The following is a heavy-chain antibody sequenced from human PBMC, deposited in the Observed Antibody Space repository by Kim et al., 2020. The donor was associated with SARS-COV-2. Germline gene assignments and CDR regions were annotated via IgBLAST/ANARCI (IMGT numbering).Heavy chain of an antibody. CDR1: GGSISSYY. CDR2: IYYSGST. CDR3: ARAHSGSYRSGYYFDY. Sequence: LETLSLTCTVSGGSISSYYWSWIRLPPGKGLEWIGYIYYSGSTNCNPSLKSRVTISVDTSKNQFSLKLSSVTAADTAVYYCARAHSGSYRSGYYFDYWGQRALVTVSS. V-gene: IGHV4-59*01. D-gene: IGHD1-26*01. J-gene: IGHJ4*02.